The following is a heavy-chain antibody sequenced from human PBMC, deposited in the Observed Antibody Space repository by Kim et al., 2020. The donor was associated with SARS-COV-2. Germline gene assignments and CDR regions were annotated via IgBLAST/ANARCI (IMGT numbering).Heavy chain of an antibody. CDR3: ARDPTTVVAYWYFDL. D-gene: IGHD2-15*01. Sequence: DSVKGRFTSSRDNAKNALYLQMNSLRAEDTAVYYWARDPTTVVAYWYFDLWGRGTLVTVSS. J-gene: IGHJ2*01. V-gene: IGHV3-48*03.